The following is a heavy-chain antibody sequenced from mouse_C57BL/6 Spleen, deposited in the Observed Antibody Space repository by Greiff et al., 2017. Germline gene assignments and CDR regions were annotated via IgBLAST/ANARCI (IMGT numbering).Heavy chain of an antibody. Sequence: EVQLQQSGPVLVKPGASVKMSCKASGYTFTDYYMNWVKQSHGKSLEWIGVINPYNGGTSYNQKFKGKATLTVDKSSSTAYMELNSLTSEDSAVYYCARTMITHYAMDYWGQGTSVTVSS. CDR2: INPYNGGT. J-gene: IGHJ4*01. CDR3: ARTMITHYAMDY. V-gene: IGHV1-19*01. CDR1: GYTFTDYY. D-gene: IGHD2-4*01.